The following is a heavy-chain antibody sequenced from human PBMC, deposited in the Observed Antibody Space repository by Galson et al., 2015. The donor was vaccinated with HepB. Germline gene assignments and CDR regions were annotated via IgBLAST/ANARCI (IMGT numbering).Heavy chain of an antibody. J-gene: IGHJ6*02. V-gene: IGHV3-48*04. D-gene: IGHD3-16*01. Sequence: SLRLSCAASGFTFSSYSMNWVRQAPGKGLEWVSYISSSSSTIYYADSVKGRFTISRDNAKNSLYLQMNRLRAEDTAVYYCAREGDTSGGKNYYYYGMDVWGQGTTVTVSS. CDR3: AREGDTSGGKNYYYYGMDV. CDR2: ISSSSSTI. CDR1: GFTFSSYS.